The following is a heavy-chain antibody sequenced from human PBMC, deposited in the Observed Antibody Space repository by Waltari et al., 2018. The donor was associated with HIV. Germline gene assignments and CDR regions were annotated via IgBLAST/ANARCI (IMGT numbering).Heavy chain of an antibody. D-gene: IGHD1-20*01. V-gene: IGHV1-18*01. Sequence: VQSEREMKPPGAPVRGSCKPHGYTFTCHSFNWPRLAPGQGFEWVGWISAYNGNTNYAQKFRGRVTLTTDTSTSTAYMELRGLRHEDTAIYYCARDKGASDTYKAEYFQHWGRGTLVSVSA. CDR2: ISAYNGNT. CDR1: GYTFTCHS. J-gene: IGHJ1*01. CDR3: ARDKGASDTYKAEYFQH.